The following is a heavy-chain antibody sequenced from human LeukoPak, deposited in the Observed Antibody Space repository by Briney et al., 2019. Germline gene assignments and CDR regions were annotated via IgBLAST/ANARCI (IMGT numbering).Heavy chain of an antibody. D-gene: IGHD3-9*01. J-gene: IGHJ6*04. CDR1: GFTVSSNY. Sequence: GGSLRLSCAASGFTVSSNYMSWVRQAPGKGLEWVSVIYSGGSTYYADSVKGRFTISRDNSKSTLYLQMNSLRAEDTAVYYCARDVLLRYLAEGYYYGMDVWGKGTTVTVSS. V-gene: IGHV3-53*01. CDR3: ARDVLLRYLAEGYYYGMDV. CDR2: IYSGGST.